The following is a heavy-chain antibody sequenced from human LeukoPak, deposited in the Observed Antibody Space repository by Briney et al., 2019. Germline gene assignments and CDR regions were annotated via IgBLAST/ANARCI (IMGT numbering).Heavy chain of an antibody. D-gene: IGHD3-3*01. CDR2: INHSGST. J-gene: IGHJ6*03. Sequence: SETLSLTCAVYGGSFSGYYWSWIRQPPGKGLEWIGEINHSGSTNYNPSLKSRVTISVDTSKNQFSLKLSSVTAADTAVYYCARVLRFLEWLPIYYYYYYMDVWGKGTTVTVSS. CDR1: GGSFSGYY. V-gene: IGHV4-34*01. CDR3: ARVLRFLEWLPIYYYYYYMDV.